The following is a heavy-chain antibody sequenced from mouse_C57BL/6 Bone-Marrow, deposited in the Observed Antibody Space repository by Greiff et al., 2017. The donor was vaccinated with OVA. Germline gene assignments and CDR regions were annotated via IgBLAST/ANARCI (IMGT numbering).Heavy chain of an antibody. CDR1: GYTFTDYE. CDR3: TLPIYYDYDWYFDV. D-gene: IGHD2-4*01. CDR2: IDPETGGT. J-gene: IGHJ1*03. Sequence: VQLQQSGAELVRPGASVTLSCKASGYTFTDYEMHWVKQTPVHGLEWIGAIDPETGGTAYNQKFKGKAILTADKSSSTAYMELRSLTSEDSAVYYCTLPIYYDYDWYFDVWGTGTTVTVSS. V-gene: IGHV1-15*01.